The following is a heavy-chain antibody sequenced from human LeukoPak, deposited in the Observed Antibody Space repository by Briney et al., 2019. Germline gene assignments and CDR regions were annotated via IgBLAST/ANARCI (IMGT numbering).Heavy chain of an antibody. CDR3: ARAPPSGPHGRGHCYYYYMDV. Sequence: SETLSLTCTVSGGSISSGSYYWSWIRQPAGKGLEWIGRIYTSGSTNYNPSLKSRVTISVDTSKNQFSLKLSSVTAADTAVYYCARAPPSGPHGRGHCYYYYMDVWGKGTTVTVSS. CDR2: IYTSGST. V-gene: IGHV4-61*02. CDR1: GGSISSGSYY. D-gene: IGHD3-3*01. J-gene: IGHJ6*03.